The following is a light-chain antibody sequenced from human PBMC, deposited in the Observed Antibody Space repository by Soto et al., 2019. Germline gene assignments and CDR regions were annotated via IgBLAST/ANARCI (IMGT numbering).Light chain of an antibody. CDR3: QHYHNWPWT. Sequence: EIVMTQSPATLSVSPGERATLSCRASQSVRTDLAWYQQKPGQAPRLLIYAASTRATGIPARFSGSGSGTEFTLTISSLQSEDFAVYYCQHYHNWPWTFGQGTKVEI. CDR1: QSVRTD. J-gene: IGKJ1*01. V-gene: IGKV3-15*01. CDR2: AAS.